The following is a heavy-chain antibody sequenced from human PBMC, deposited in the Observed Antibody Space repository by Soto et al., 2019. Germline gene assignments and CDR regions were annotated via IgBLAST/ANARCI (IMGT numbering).Heavy chain of an antibody. V-gene: IGHV3-64*01. CDR2: ISSNGGST. D-gene: IGHD3-10*01. CDR3: ARASYYGSGSYILDYMDV. CDR1: GFTFSSYA. Sequence: GGSLRLSCAASGFTFSSYAMHWVRQAPGKGLEYVSAISSNGGSTYYANSVKGRFTISRDNSKNTLYLQMGSLRAEDMAVYYCARASYYGSGSYILDYMDVWGKGTTVTVS. J-gene: IGHJ6*03.